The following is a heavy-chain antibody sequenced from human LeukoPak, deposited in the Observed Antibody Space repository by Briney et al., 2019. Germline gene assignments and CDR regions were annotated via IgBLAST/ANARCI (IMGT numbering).Heavy chain of an antibody. CDR3: AKDPSSSTYGAEYFQH. Sequence: PGGSLRLSCAASGFTFSSYSMSWVRQAPGKGLEWVSAISGSGTSTYHAASVKGRFTISRDNSKDTLYLQMNSLRAEDTAVYYCAKDPSSSTYGAEYFQHWGQGTLVTVSS. D-gene: IGHD4-17*01. CDR2: ISGSGTST. J-gene: IGHJ1*01. CDR1: GFTFSSYS. V-gene: IGHV3-23*01.